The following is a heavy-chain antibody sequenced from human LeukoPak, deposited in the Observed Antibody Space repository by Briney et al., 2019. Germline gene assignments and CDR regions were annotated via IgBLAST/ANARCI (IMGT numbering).Heavy chain of an antibody. J-gene: IGHJ4*02. D-gene: IGHD4-17*01. CDR2: ISAYNGNT. CDR3: ARDLRGTTVTLFDY. Sequence: GASVKVSCKASGGTFSSYAISWVRQAPGQGLEWMGWISAYNGNTNYAQKLQGRVTMTTDTSTSTAYMELRSLGSDDTAVYYCARDLRGTTVTLFDYWGQGTLVTVSS. V-gene: IGHV1-18*01. CDR1: GGTFSSYA.